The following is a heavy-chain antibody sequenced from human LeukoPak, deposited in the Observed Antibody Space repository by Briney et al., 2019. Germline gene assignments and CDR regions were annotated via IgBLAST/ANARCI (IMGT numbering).Heavy chain of an antibody. CDR1: GFTFSSYW. CDR2: IKQDGSEK. J-gene: IGHJ6*02. V-gene: IGHV3-7*03. Sequence: GGSLRLSCAASGFTFSSYWMSWVRQAPGKGLEWVANIKQDGSEKYYVDSVKGRFTISRDNAKNSLYLQMNSLRAEDTAVYYCARSSGSYEVNYYYYYGMDVWGQGTTVTVSS. CDR3: ARSSGSYEVNYYYYYGMDV. D-gene: IGHD1-26*01.